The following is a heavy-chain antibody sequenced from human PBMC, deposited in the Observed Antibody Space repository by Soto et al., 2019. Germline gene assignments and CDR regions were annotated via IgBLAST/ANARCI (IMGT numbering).Heavy chain of an antibody. CDR1: GGSISSGGYY. V-gene: IGHV4-31*03. Sequence: QVQLQESGPGLVKPSQTLSLTCTVSGGSISSGGYYWSWIRQHPGKGLEWIGYSYYSGSTYHNPSLKSRVTIPVDTSKNQFSLKLSSVTAADTAVYYCARGGITIFGVVIIDWYFDLWGRGTLVTVSS. CDR3: ARGGITIFGVVIIDWYFDL. D-gene: IGHD3-3*01. J-gene: IGHJ2*01. CDR2: SYYSGST.